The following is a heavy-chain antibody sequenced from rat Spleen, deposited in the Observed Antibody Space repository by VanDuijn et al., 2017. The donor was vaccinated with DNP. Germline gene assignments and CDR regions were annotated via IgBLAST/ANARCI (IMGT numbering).Heavy chain of an antibody. Sequence: EVQLVESGGGLVQPGRSLKLSCSASGFTFSDYYMAWVRQAPTKGLEWVAYLSYDGGSTYYGDSVKGRFTISRDNAKSTLYLQMNSLRSEDTATYYCKVGARYWGQGVMVTVSS. J-gene: IGHJ2*01. CDR3: KVGARY. V-gene: IGHV5-20*01. CDR2: LSYDGGST. CDR1: GFTFSDYY. D-gene: IGHD5-1*01.